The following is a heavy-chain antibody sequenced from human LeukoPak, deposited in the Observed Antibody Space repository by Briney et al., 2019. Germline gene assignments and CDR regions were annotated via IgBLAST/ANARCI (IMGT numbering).Heavy chain of an antibody. D-gene: IGHD3-10*01. CDR3: ARTHITVAPRTLLYCFDY. CDR1: GGSISSYY. J-gene: IGHJ4*02. CDR2: IYYSRST. V-gene: IGHV4-59*01. Sequence: PSETLSLTCTVSGGSISSYYWSWIRQPPGKGLDWIGYIYYSRSTNYNPSLKSRVTISVDTSKNQFSLKLSSVTAADTAVYYCARTHITVAPRTLLYCFDYWGQGTLVAVSS.